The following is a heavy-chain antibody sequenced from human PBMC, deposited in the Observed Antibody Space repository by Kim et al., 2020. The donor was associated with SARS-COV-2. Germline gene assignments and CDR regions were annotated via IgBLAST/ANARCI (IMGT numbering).Heavy chain of an antibody. J-gene: IGHJ6*02. V-gene: IGHV1-18*04. CDR1: GYTFTSYA. Sequence: ASVKVSCKASGYTFTSYAIIWVRQAPGQGLECMGWISAYNGNTNYAQNLQGRVTMTTDTSTSTAYMELRSLRSDDTAVYYCARDRISGTTQYYYYGMDVWGQGTSVTVSS. CDR2: ISAYNGNT. D-gene: IGHD3-10*01. CDR3: ARDRISGTTQYYYYGMDV.